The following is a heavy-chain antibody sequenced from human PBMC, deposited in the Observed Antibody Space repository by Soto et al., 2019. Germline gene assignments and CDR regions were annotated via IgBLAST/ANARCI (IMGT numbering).Heavy chain of an antibody. CDR1: GFTFSSYW. CDR2: IKQDGSEK. CDR3: ARHYCSSTSCYSAEYFQH. D-gene: IGHD2-2*01. V-gene: IGHV3-7*01. J-gene: IGHJ1*01. Sequence: EVQLVESGGGLVQPGGSLRLSCAASGFTFSSYWMSWVRQAPGKGLEWVANIKQDGSEKYYVDSVKGRFTISRDNAKNSLYLQMNSLRAEDTAVYYCARHYCSSTSCYSAEYFQHWGQGTLVTVSS.